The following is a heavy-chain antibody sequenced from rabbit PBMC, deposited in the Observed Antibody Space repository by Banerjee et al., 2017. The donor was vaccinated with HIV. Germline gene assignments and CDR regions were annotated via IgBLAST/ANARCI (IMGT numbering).Heavy chain of an antibody. CDR2: IDTGSSGRT. CDR3: ARDLAGVIGWNFGL. D-gene: IGHD4-1*01. Sequence: QLEESGGGLVKPEGSLILTCKASGFSFSSGYDMCWVRQAPGKGLEWIACIDTGSSGRTYYASWAKGRFTISKTSSTTVALQMTSLTAADTATYFCARDLAGVIGWNFGLWGPGTLVTVS. V-gene: IGHV1S45*01. J-gene: IGHJ4*01. CDR1: GFSFSSGYD.